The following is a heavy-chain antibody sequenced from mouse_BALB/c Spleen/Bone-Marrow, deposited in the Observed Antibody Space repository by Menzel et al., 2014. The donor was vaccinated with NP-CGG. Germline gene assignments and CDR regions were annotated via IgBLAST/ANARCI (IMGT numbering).Heavy chain of an antibody. J-gene: IGHJ3*01. V-gene: IGHV14-3*02. CDR3: ARNGNYGSWFAY. CDR1: GFNIKDTY. D-gene: IGHD2-1*01. Sequence: VQLQQSGADLVKPGASVKLSCTASGFNIKDTYMPWVKQRPEQCLEWLGRISSANGNPPYDPTFQGKATITADTSSNTSFLQLSSLTSEDTAFYYCARNGNYGSWFAYWGQGTLVTVSA. CDR2: ISSANGNP.